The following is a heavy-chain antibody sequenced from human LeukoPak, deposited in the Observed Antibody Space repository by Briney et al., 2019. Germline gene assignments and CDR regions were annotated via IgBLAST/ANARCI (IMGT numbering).Heavy chain of an antibody. CDR1: GFTFSSYW. CDR2: INQDGSEQ. J-gene: IGHJ3*01. Sequence: GGSLRLSCGASGFTFSSYWMSWVRQAPGKGLEWVANINQDGSEQYYVDSVKGRFTISRDNAKNSLYLQTNSLRAEDTAVYYCARDVFSLGSGRYVGGSFDVWGQGTMVTVSS. D-gene: IGHD1-26*01. V-gene: IGHV3-7*01. CDR3: ARDVFSLGSGRYVGGSFDV.